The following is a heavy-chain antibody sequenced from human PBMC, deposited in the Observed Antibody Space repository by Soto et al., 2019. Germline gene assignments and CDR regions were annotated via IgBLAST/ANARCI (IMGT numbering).Heavy chain of an antibody. Sequence: QVQLVQSGAEVKKPGASVKVSCKASGYTFTTYDINWVRHAPGQALEWVGWIDTYNGKTNYAQKLQGRISMTTDTSTSTAYMELKSLRSDDTAVYYCTFFAGQVHGFGGPFDYWGQGTLVTVSS. V-gene: IGHV1-18*04. J-gene: IGHJ4*02. D-gene: IGHD3-3*02. CDR3: TFFAGQVHGFGGPFDY. CDR1: GYTFTTYD. CDR2: IDTYNGKT.